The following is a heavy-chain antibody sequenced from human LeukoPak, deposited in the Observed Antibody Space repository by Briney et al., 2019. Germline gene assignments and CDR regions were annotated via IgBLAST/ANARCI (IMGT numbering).Heavy chain of an antibody. D-gene: IGHD1-26*01. CDR1: GGSISSYY. Sequence: SETLSLTCTVSGGSISSYYWSWIRQPPGKGLEWIGYIYYSGSTNYNPSLKSRVTISVDTSKNQFSLKLSSVTAADTAVYYCARTRFRIVDIWGQGTMVTVSS. CDR3: ARTRFRIVDI. CDR2: IYYSGST. J-gene: IGHJ3*02. V-gene: IGHV4-59*12.